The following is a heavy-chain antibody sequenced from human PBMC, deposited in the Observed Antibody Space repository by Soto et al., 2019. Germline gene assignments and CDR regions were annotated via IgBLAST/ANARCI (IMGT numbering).Heavy chain of an antibody. D-gene: IGHD3-3*01. V-gene: IGHV4-31*03. CDR3: VCCKCFGVHRDLLSFPTQRTSVLGSAGM. Sequence: PSETLSLTCTVSGGSISSGGYYWSWIRQHPGKGLEWIGYIYYSGSTYYNPSLKSRVTISVDTSKNQFSLKLSSVTAADTAVYYFVCCKCFGVHRDLLSFPTQRTSVLGSAGM. CDR2: IYYSGST. CDR1: GGSISSGGYY. J-gene: IGHJ6*01.